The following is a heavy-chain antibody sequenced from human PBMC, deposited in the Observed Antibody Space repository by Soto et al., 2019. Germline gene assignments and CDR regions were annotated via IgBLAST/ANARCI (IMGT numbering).Heavy chain of an antibody. CDR2: IYPGDSDT. D-gene: IGHD4-17*01. J-gene: IGHJ6*02. Sequence: WESLRISCKGSGYSFTIYWIGWVRQIPGKGLEWMGIIYPGDSDTRYSPSFQGQVTISADKSISTAYLQWSSLRAEDTAVYYCAKPASVTTPYYYHGIDVWGQGNTVTVSS. V-gene: IGHV5-51*01. CDR3: AKPASVTTPYYYHGIDV. CDR1: GYSFTIYW.